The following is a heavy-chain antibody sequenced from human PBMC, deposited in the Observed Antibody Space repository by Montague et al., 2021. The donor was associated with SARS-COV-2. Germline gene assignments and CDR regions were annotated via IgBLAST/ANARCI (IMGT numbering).Heavy chain of an antibody. V-gene: IGHV4-59*01. CDR3: ASHSGNDAFDI. CDR1: GGSIGAYY. J-gene: IGHJ3*02. Sequence: SETLSLTCTASGGSIGAYYWSWIRQPPGKGLEWMGYINNSGSTNDNPSLASRVTMSVDTSKNQFSLKLNSVTAADTAVYYCASHSGNDAFDIWGRGTMVTVSS. D-gene: IGHD1-26*01. CDR2: INNSGST.